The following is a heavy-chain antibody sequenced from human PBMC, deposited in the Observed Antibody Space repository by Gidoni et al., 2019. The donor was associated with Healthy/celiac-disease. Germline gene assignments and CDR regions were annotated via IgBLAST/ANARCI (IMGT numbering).Heavy chain of an antibody. V-gene: IGHV4-34*01. J-gene: IGHJ4*02. CDR2: INHSGST. D-gene: IGHD3-3*01. CDR3: AREFKASYDFWSGYYVEGKPSQFDY. CDR1: GGSFSGYY. Sequence: QVQLQQWGAGLLKPSETLSLTCAVYGGSFSGYYWSWIRPPPGKGLEWIGEINHSGSTNYNPSLKSRVTISVDTSKNQFSLKLSSVTAADTAVYYCAREFKASYDFWSGYYVEGKPSQFDYWGQGTLVTVSS.